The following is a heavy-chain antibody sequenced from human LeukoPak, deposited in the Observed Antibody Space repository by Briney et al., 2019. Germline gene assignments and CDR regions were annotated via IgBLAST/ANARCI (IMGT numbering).Heavy chain of an antibody. CDR1: GFTFSAYA. Sequence: GGSLRLSCVASGFTFSAYAMTWVRQAPGKGLEWVSSIGSDNKPHYSESVKGRFAISRDNSKSMLFLQLNSLRAEDTALYYCAGDLHYYVAMDVWGQGTTVTVSS. CDR3: AGDLHYYVAMDV. D-gene: IGHD3-10*02. V-gene: IGHV3-23*05. J-gene: IGHJ6*02. CDR2: IGSDNKP.